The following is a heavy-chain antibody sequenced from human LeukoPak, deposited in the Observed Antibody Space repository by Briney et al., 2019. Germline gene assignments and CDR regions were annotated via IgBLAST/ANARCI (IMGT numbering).Heavy chain of an antibody. V-gene: IGHV3-74*01. D-gene: IGHD3-22*01. CDR2: INSDGSST. J-gene: IGHJ4*02. CDR3: ARYYYDSSGYYYEGYFDY. Sequence: GRSLRLSCAASGFTFDDYAMHWVRQAPGKGLEWVSRINSDGSSTSYADSVKGRFTISRDNAKNTLYLQMNSLRAEDTAVYYCARYYYDSSGYYYEGYFDYWAQGTLVTVSS. CDR1: GFTFDDYA.